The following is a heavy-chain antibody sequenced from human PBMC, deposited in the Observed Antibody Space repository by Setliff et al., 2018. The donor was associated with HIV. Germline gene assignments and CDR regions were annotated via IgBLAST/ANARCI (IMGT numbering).Heavy chain of an antibody. Sequence: GGSLRLSCAASGFTFSGSAMHWVRQASGKGLEWVGRIRSKANSYATAYAASVKGRFTISRDDSKNTAYLQMNSLKTEDTAVYYCTRNYYDSSGYPSTNPHYFDYWGQGTLVTVSS. CDR2: IRSKANSYAT. V-gene: IGHV3-73*01. CDR1: GFTFSGSA. J-gene: IGHJ4*02. CDR3: TRNYYDSSGYPSTNPHYFDY. D-gene: IGHD3-22*01.